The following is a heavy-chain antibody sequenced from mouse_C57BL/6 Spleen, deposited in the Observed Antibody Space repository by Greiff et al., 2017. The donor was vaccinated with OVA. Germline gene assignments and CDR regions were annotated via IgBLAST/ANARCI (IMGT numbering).Heavy chain of an antibody. CDR2: INPYNGDT. J-gene: IGHJ4*01. Sequence: DVKLQESGPELVKPGDSVKISCKASGYSFTGYFMNWVMQSHGKSLEWIGRINPYNGDTFYNQKFKGTATLTVDKSSRTAHMELRSLTSEDSAVYDCARAEFDYYAMDYWGQGTSVTVSS. CDR1: GYSFTGYF. V-gene: IGHV1-20*01. CDR3: ARAEFDYYAMDY.